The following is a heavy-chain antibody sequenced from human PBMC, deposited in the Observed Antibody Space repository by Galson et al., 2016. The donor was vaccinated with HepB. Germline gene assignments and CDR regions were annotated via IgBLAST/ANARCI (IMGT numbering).Heavy chain of an antibody. CDR3: ARFSGRYNGDFDY. J-gene: IGHJ4*02. CDR2: INSDGSST. D-gene: IGHD1-26*01. Sequence: SLRLSCAASGFTFSSYWMHWVRQAPGQGLVWVSRINSDGSSTSYADSVKGRFTISRDNAKNTLYLQMNSLRAEDTAVYYCARFSGRYNGDFDYWGQGTLVTVAS. CDR1: GFTFSSYW. V-gene: IGHV3-74*01.